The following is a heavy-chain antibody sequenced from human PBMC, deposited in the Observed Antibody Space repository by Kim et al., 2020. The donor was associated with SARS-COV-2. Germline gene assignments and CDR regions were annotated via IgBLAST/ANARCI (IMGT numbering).Heavy chain of an antibody. CDR1: GASVSSNSAA. CDR3: ARDPVYSSSNPNYLDYYYYGMDV. D-gene: IGHD6-13*01. Sequence: SQTLSLTCAISGASVSSNSAAWNWIRQSPSRGLEWLGRTYYRSKWYNDYAVSVKSRITINPDTSKNQFSLQLNSVTPEDTAVYYCARDPVYSSSNPNYLDYYYYGMDVWGQGTTVTVSS. CDR2: TYYRSKWYN. V-gene: IGHV6-1*01. J-gene: IGHJ6*02.